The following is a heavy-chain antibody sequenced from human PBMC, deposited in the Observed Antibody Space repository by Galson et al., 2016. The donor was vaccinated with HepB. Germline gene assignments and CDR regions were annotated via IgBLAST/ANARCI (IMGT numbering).Heavy chain of an antibody. CDR1: GFTFSSYA. V-gene: IGHV3-23*01. Sequence: SLRLSCAASGFTFSSYAMSWVRQAPGKGLEWVSDISGDGGSTYYAGSVQGRFTSSRDRSKNTLYLQMNSLRADDTAVYYCARFTQQWLDRVYYFNYWGQGTLVTVSS. CDR2: ISGDGGST. D-gene: IGHD6-19*01. CDR3: ARFTQQWLDRVYYFNY. J-gene: IGHJ4*02.